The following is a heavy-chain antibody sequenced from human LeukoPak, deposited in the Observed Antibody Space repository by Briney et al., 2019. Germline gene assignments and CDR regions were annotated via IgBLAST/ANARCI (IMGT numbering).Heavy chain of an antibody. J-gene: IGHJ6*03. CDR3: ARPYYDILEGWRYMDV. Sequence: GSLRLSCAASGFTFSSYEMNWVRQAPGKGLEWVSYVSSSGSTIYYADSVKGRFTISRDNAKNSLYLQMNSLRAEDTAVYYCARPYYDILEGWRYMDVWGKGTTVTISS. V-gene: IGHV3-48*03. CDR2: VSSSGSTI. CDR1: GFTFSSYE. D-gene: IGHD3-9*01.